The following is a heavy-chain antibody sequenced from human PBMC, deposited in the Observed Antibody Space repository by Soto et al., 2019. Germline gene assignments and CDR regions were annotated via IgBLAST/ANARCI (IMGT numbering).Heavy chain of an antibody. CDR3: ARERPYCSGGSCYSEWFDY. CDR2: IIPIFGTA. D-gene: IGHD2-15*01. J-gene: IGHJ4*02. CDR1: GGTFSSYA. V-gene: IGHV1-69*01. Sequence: QVQLVQSGAEVKKPGSSVKVSCTASGGTFSSYAISWVRQAPGQGLEWMGGIIPIFGTANYAQKFQGRVTITADESTSTAYMELSSLRSEDTAVYYCARERPYCSGGSCYSEWFDYWGQGTLVTVSS.